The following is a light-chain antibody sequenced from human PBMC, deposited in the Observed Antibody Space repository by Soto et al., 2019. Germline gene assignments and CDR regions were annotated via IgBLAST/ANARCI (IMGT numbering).Light chain of an antibody. V-gene: IGLV2-14*01. CDR1: SSDVGGYNY. CDR2: EVS. CDR3: SSYTSSSTLVV. J-gene: IGLJ3*02. Sequence: QSALTQPASVSGSPGQSITISCTGTSSDVGGYNYVSSYQQHPGKAPKLMIYEVSNRPSGVSNRFSGSKSGNTASLTISGLQAEDEDDYYCSSYTSSSTLVVFGGGTKLAVL.